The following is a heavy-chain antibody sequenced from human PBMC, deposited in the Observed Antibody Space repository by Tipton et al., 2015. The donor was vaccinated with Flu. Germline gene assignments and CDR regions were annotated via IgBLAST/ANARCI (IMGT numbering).Heavy chain of an antibody. CDR2: IYLSGST. D-gene: IGHD4-11*01. J-gene: IGHJ5*02. V-gene: IGHV4-61*09. CDR1: GGSITSDNYH. CDR3: ARRDYSNYVSDPKNWFDP. Sequence: TLSLTCTVSGGSITSDNYHWTWIRQPAGKGLEWIGHIYLSGSTTYNPSLKGRVTISVDTSNNQFSLKVFSVTAADTAVYYCARRDYSNYVSDPKNWFDPWGQGILFTVSS.